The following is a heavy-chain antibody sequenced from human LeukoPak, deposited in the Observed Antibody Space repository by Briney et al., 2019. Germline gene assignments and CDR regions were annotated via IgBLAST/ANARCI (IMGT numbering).Heavy chain of an antibody. D-gene: IGHD2-2*03. CDR2: ISGSGGST. V-gene: IGHV3-23*01. J-gene: IGHJ5*02. CDR3: AKDRMDIVVVPAALFSGGFDP. Sequence: GGSLRLSCAASGFTFSSYAMSWVRQAPGKGLEWVSAISGSGGSTYYADSVKGRFTISRDNSKNTLYLQMNSLRAEDTAVYYCAKDRMDIVVVPAALFSGGFDPWGQGTLVTVSS. CDR1: GFTFSSYA.